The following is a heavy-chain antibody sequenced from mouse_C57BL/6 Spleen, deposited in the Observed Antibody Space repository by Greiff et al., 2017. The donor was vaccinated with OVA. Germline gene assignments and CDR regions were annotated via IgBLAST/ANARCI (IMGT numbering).Heavy chain of an antibody. CDR2: IYPRSGNP. Sequence: VQLQQSGAELARPGASVKLSCKASGYTFTSYGISWVKQRTGQGLEWIGEIYPRSGNPYYNEKFKGKATLTAYKSSSTAYMELRSLTSEDSAVYFCARIGSSGYFFDYWGQGTTLTVSS. D-gene: IGHD3-2*02. CDR3: ARIGSSGYFFDY. J-gene: IGHJ2*01. V-gene: IGHV1-81*01. CDR1: GYTFTSYG.